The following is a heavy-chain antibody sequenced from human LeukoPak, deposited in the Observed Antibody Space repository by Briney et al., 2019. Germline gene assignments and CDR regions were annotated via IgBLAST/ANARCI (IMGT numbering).Heavy chain of an antibody. D-gene: IGHD3-10*01. CDR3: TTRGNYDSDLGDAFDI. J-gene: IGHJ3*02. CDR1: GFTFSSYS. CDR2: IITSDNYM. Sequence: GGSLRLSCAASGFTFSSYSMNWVRQAPGKGLQWVSSIITSDNYMYYADSVKGRFTISRDNAKNSLYLQMNSLRAEDTAVYYCTTRGNYDSDLGDAFDISGQGTMVTVYS. V-gene: IGHV3-21*01.